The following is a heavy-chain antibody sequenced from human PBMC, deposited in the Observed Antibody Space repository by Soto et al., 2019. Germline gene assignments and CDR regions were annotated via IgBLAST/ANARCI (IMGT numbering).Heavy chain of an antibody. CDR3: ATMEPHNDFWSANYYFAY. J-gene: IGHJ4*02. Sequence: QLQLRESGPGLVRPSETLSLTCTVSGGDVTSSRYDWAWIRQTPGKGLACVATIYYGGSTDYSASLKSRVPISIDTSKNQFSRKRTSVNTADTAGYFYATMEPHNDFWSANYYFAYWGQGTLVTVSS. D-gene: IGHD3-3*01. V-gene: IGHV4-39*01. CDR2: IYYGGST. CDR1: GGDVTSSRYD.